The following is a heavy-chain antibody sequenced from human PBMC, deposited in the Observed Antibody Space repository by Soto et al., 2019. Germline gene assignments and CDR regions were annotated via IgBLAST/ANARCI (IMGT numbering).Heavy chain of an antibody. D-gene: IGHD3-22*01. J-gene: IGHJ5*02. CDR2: ISAYNGNT. V-gene: IGHV1-18*04. Sequence: ASVKVSCKASGYTFTSYGISWVRQAPGQGLEWMGWISAYNGNTNYAQKLQGRVTMTTDTSTSTAYMELRSLRSDDTAVYYCARDYYDSSGWAWFAPWGQGTLVTVSS. CDR3: ARDYYDSSGWAWFAP. CDR1: GYTFTSYG.